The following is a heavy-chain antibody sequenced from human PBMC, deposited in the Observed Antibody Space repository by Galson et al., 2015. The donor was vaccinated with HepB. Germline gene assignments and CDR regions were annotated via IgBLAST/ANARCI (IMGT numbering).Heavy chain of an antibody. CDR3: VSPLTPY. Sequence: SLRLSCAASGFTFSNYSMNWVRQAPGKGLEWVSHITRSSGTIYCADSVKGRFTISRDNAKNTLDLQMSSLRAEDTAVYYCVSPLTPYWGQGTLVTASS. CDR2: ITRSSGTI. V-gene: IGHV3-48*04. CDR1: GFTFSNYS. J-gene: IGHJ4*02.